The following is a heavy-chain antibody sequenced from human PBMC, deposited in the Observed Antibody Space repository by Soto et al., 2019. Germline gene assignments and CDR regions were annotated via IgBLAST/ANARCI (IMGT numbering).Heavy chain of an antibody. CDR2: ISTGGGGA. V-gene: IGHV3-23*01. J-gene: IGHJ3*01. CDR1: GFTFSNYA. D-gene: IGHD5-12*01. Sequence: GSLSPSCASSGFTFSNYAMNWVRQRPRKGLERVSVISTGGGGAYYADSVQGRFTISRDNSKNTLFLQMNSLRDEYTAKYCCVREGGGSFDFWGLGTMVTVSS. CDR3: VREGGGSFDF.